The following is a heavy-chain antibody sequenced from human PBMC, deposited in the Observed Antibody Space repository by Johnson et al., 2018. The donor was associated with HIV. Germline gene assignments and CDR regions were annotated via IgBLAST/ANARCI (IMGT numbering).Heavy chain of an antibody. Sequence: VQLVESGGGLVQPGGSLRLSCAASGFTFSSYWMHWVRQAPGKGLVWVSRINSDGSSTSYADSVKGRFTISRDNAKNTLYLQMNSLRAEDTALYYCARVRIVGSFLRGDAFDIWGQGTMVTVSS. CDR3: ARVRIVGSFLRGDAFDI. CDR2: INSDGSST. V-gene: IGHV3-74*01. D-gene: IGHD1-26*01. J-gene: IGHJ3*02. CDR1: GFTFSSYW.